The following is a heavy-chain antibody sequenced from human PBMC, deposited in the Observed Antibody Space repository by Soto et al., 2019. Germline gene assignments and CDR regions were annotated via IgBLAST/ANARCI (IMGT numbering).Heavy chain of an antibody. CDR1: GYTFTSYG. CDR3: ARSVTTGLSVWFDP. Sequence: VASVKVSCKASGYTFTSYGISWVRQAPGQGLEWMGWISAYNGNTNYAQKLQGRVTMTTDTSTSTAYMELRSLRSDDTAVYYCARSVTTGLSVWFDPWGQGTLVTVSS. D-gene: IGHD4-17*01. V-gene: IGHV1-18*01. J-gene: IGHJ5*02. CDR2: ISAYNGNT.